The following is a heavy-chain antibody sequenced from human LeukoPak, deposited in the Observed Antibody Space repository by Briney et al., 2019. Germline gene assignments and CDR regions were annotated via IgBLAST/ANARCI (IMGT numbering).Heavy chain of an antibody. D-gene: IGHD6-13*01. J-gene: IGHJ6*02. CDR2: IYSGGST. CDR3: ARGGSSSWHYYYYYGMDV. V-gene: IGHV3-53*01. Sequence: GGSLRLSCAASGFIFSSYWMSWVRQAPGKGLEWVSVIYSGGSTYYADSVKGRFTISRDNSKNTLYLQMNSLRAEDTAVYYCARGGSSSWHYYYYYGMDVWGQGTTVTVSS. CDR1: GFIFSSYW.